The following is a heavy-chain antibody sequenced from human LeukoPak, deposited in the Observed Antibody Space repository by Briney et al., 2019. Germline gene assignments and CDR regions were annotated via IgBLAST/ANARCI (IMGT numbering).Heavy chain of an antibody. CDR3: ARGGPTVVTSPFDY. J-gene: IGHJ4*02. V-gene: IGHV3-21*01. D-gene: IGHD4-23*01. Sequence: GGSLRLSCAASGFTFGSYSMNWVRQAPGKGLEWVSSISSSSSYIYYADSVKGRFTISRDNAKNSLYLQMNSLRAEDTAVYYCARGGPTVVTSPFDYWGQGTLVTVSS. CDR1: GFTFGSYS. CDR2: ISSSSSYI.